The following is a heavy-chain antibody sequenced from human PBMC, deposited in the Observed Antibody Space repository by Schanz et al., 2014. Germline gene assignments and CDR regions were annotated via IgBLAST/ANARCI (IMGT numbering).Heavy chain of an antibody. D-gene: IGHD6-19*01. J-gene: IGHJ4*02. CDR1: GGSISSNNW. CDR3: AGRPVRARSGGLDS. V-gene: IGHV4-4*02. CDR2: IYQSGKT. Sequence: QVQLQESGPGLVKPSGTLSLTCTVSGGSISSNNWWTWVRQPPGKGLEWIGEIYQSGKTTYDPSLKTRLTVSMDKSSNKCSLRLPSVTAADTAVYFCAGRPVRARSGGLDSWGQGTLVTVSS.